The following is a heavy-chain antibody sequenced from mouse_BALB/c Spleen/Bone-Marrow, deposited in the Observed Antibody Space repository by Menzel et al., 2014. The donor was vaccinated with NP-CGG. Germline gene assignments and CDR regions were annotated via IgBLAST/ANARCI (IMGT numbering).Heavy chain of an antibody. CDR3: ARLDYCGYLNY. J-gene: IGHJ2*01. CDR1: GFAFSRYW. D-gene: IGHD1-1*01. V-gene: IGHV4-1*02. CDR2: INPESRTI. Sequence: EVKLMESGGGLVQPGGSLKLSCAASGFAFSRYWMSWVRQAPGKGLEWIGEINPESRTINYSPSLKDKFIISRDNAKNTLYLRLNRVRSEDTALYYCARLDYCGYLNYWGQGTTLTVSS.